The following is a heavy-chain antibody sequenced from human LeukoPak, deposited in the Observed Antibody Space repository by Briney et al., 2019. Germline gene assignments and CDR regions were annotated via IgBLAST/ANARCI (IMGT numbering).Heavy chain of an antibody. CDR3: ARDGVRGVIMGDS. CDR1: GYTFSNYY. D-gene: IGHD3-10*01. V-gene: IGHV1-46*01. J-gene: IGHJ5*01. CDR2: INPSGGST. Sequence: GASVKVSCKASGYTFSNYYIHWVRQAPGQGLEWMGIINPSGGSTSYAQKFQGRVTMTRDTSTSTVYMELSSLRSEDTAVYYGARDGVRGVIMGDSWGQGTLVTVSS.